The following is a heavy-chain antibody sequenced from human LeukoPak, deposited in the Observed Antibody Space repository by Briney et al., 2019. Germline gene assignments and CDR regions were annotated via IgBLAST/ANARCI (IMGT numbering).Heavy chain of an antibody. J-gene: IGHJ4*02. V-gene: IGHV1-2*02. D-gene: IGHD1-1*01. CDR2: INPFSDAR. Sequence: ASVKVSCKLSEYTFSDFYLNWVRQAPGQGLEWMAWINPFSDARSYAQKFQGSVTITWDISPTTLCMELSRLRSAETALYYCATSTIAHTRELWGQGTLVSVSS. CDR3: ATSTIAHTREL. CDR1: EYTFSDFY.